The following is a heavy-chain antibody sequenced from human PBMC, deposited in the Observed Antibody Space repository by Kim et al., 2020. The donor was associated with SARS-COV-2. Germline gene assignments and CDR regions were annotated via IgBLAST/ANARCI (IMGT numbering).Heavy chain of an antibody. J-gene: IGHJ4*02. CDR1: GYTFTSYY. CDR2: INPSGGST. V-gene: IGHV1-46*01. CDR3: ARDPVAQPFDY. D-gene: IGHD2-15*01. Sequence: ASVKVSCKASGYTFTSYYIHWVRQAPGQGLEWVGIINPSGGSTTYAQKFQGRVTMTRDTSTSTVYMELSSLRSDDTAVYHCARDPVAQPFDYGGQGTLVTVSS.